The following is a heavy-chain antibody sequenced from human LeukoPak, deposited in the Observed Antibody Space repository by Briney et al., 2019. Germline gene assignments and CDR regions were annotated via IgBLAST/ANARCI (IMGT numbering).Heavy chain of an antibody. D-gene: IGHD3-9*01. CDR2: ISSSSSYI. CDR3: ARHDNGILTGHYWFDP. V-gene: IGHV3-21*01. Sequence: GGSLRLSCAASGFTFSSYSMNWVREAPGKGLEWVSSISSSSSYIYYADSVKGRFTISRDNAKNSLYLQMNSLRAEDTAVYYCARHDNGILTGHYWFDPWGQGTLVTVSS. J-gene: IGHJ5*02. CDR1: GFTFSSYS.